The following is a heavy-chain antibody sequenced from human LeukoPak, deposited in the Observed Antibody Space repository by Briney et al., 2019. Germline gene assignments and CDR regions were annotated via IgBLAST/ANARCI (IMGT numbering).Heavy chain of an antibody. CDR1: GYIFPDYY. D-gene: IGHD2-2*01. CDR3: ARRCSSTSCVFDP. J-gene: IGHJ5*02. CDR2: IYPGNSET. V-gene: IGHV5-51*01. Sequence: KPGESLQISCKGSGYIFPDYYISWVRQLPGKGLEWMGIIYPGNSETRYSPSFQGQVTISTDKSISTAYLQWSSLKASDTAMYYCARRCSSTSCVFDPWGQGTLVTVSS.